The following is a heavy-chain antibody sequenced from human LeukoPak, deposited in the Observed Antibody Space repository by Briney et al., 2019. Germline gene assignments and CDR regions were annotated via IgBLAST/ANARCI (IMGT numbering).Heavy chain of an antibody. D-gene: IGHD3-9*01. Sequence: PSETLSLTCTVSGGSISSSSYYWGWIRQPPGKGLEWIGSIYYSGSTYYNPSLKSRVTISVDTSKNQFSLKLSSVTAADTAVYYCARERYDILTGSYYYGMDVWSQGTTVTVSS. CDR1: GGSISSSSYY. CDR2: IYYSGST. V-gene: IGHV4-39*07. J-gene: IGHJ6*02. CDR3: ARERYDILTGSYYYGMDV.